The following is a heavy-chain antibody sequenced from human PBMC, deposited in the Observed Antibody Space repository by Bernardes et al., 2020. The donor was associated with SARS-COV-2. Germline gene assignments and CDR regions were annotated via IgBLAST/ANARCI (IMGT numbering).Heavy chain of an antibody. CDR3: ARLVSSGPGRGDDF. J-gene: IGHJ4*02. CDR1: GYTFAGYY. Sequence: ASVKVSCKASGYTFAGYYMHWVRQAPGQGLEWMGWINPNSGGTNYAQKFQAWVTMTRDTSISTAYMELSRLRSDDTAVYYCARLVSSGPGRGDDFWGQGTLVIVSS. D-gene: IGHD6-19*01. CDR2: INPNSGGT. V-gene: IGHV1-2*04.